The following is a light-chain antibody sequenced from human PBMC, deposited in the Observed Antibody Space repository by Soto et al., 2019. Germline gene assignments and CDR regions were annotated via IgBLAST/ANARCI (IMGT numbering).Light chain of an antibody. CDR1: QSLLHSNGYNY. CDR2: LGS. J-gene: IGKJ2*02. V-gene: IGKV2-28*01. Sequence: DIVMTQSPLSLPVTPGEPASISCRSNQSLLHSNGYNYLDWYLQKPGQSPQLLTYLGSSRASGVPARFSGSGSGTDFTLKISRVEAEDVGVYYCMQALQTPWTFGQVTKLEIK. CDR3: MQALQTPWT.